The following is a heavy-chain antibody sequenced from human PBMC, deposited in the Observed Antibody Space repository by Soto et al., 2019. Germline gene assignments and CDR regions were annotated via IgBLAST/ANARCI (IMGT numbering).Heavy chain of an antibody. CDR3: AKDLAAAEDY. D-gene: IGHD6-13*01. V-gene: IGHV3-30*18. J-gene: IGHJ4*02. CDR1: GFTFSSYA. Sequence: PGGSLRLSCAASGFTFSSYAMSWVRQAPGKGLEWVAVISYDGSNKYYADSVKGRFTISRDNSKNTLYLQMNSLRAEDTAVYYCAKDLAAAEDYWGQGTLVTVSS. CDR2: ISYDGSNK.